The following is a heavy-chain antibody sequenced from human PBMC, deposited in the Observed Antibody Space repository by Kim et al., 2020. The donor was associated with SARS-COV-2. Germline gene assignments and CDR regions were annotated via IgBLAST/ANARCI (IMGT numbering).Heavy chain of an antibody. CDR2: ISSSSSYI. J-gene: IGHJ4*02. Sequence: GGSLRLSCAASGFTFSSYSMNWVRQAPGKGLEWVSSISSSSSYIYYADSVKGRFTISRDNAKNSLYLQMNSLRAEDTAVYYCARVWAYYDSSGWRGDFDYWGRGTLVTVSS. CDR1: GFTFSSYS. D-gene: IGHD3-22*01. V-gene: IGHV3-21*01. CDR3: ARVWAYYDSSGWRGDFDY.